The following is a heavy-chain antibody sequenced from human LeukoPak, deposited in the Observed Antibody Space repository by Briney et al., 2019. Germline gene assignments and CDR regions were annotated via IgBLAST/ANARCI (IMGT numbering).Heavy chain of an antibody. CDR1: GFTFSSYA. V-gene: IGHV3-30-3*01. Sequence: GGSLRLSCAASGFTFSSYAMHWVRQAPGKGLEWVAVISYDGSNKYYADSVKGRFTISRDNSKNTLYLQMNSLRAEDTAVYYCARVLYSIPRYYYYGMDVWGQGTTVTVSS. CDR3: ARVLYSIPRYYYYGMDV. CDR2: ISYDGSNK. D-gene: IGHD6-13*01. J-gene: IGHJ6*02.